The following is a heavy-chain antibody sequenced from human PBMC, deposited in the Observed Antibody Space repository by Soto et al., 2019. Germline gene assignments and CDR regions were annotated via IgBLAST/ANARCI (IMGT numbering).Heavy chain of an antibody. CDR2: IRSKANSYAT. CDR1: RFTFSGSA. V-gene: IGHV3-73*01. Sequence: PLGSLRLSCEASRFTFSGSAIRWVLQASGKGLEWVGRIRSKANSYATAYAASVKGRFTISRDDSKNTAYLQMNSLKTEDTAVYYCTSTIVGAPSWGQGTLVTVSS. CDR3: TSTIVGAPS. D-gene: IGHD1-26*01. J-gene: IGHJ5*02.